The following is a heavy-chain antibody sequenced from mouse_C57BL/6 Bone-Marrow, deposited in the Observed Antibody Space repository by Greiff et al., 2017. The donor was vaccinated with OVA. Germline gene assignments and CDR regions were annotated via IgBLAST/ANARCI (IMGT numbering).Heavy chain of an antibody. CDR2: IYPGSGNT. CDR1: GYTFTSYW. J-gene: IGHJ3*01. V-gene: IGHV1-55*01. CDR3: ARSELWLRRFAY. Sequence: VQLQQPGAELVKPGASVKMSCKASGYTFTSYWITWVKQRPGQGLEWIGDIYPGSGNTYYNEKFKGKATLTADKSSSTAYMELRSLTSEDSAVYFCARSELWLRRFAYWGQGTLVTVSA. D-gene: IGHD2-2*01.